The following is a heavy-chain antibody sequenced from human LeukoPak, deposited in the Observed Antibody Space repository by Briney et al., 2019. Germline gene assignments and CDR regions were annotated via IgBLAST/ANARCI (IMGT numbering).Heavy chain of an antibody. V-gene: IGHV3-23*01. CDR3: AKDTYYDILTGQDAFDI. D-gene: IGHD3-9*01. J-gene: IGHJ3*02. CDR2: ISGSGGST. CDR1: GFTFSSYA. Sequence: PGGSLRLSCAASGFTFSSYAMTWVRQAPGKGLEWVSPISGSGGSTYYADSVKGRFTISRDNSKNTLYLQMNSLRAEDTAVYYCAKDTYYDILTGQDAFDIWGQGTMAIVSS.